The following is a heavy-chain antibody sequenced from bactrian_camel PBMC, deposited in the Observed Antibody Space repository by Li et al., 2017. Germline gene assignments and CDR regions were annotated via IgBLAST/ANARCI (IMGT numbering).Heavy chain of an antibody. V-gene: IGHV3S55*01. D-gene: IGHD1*01. CDR3: VRHAGVWPGWDYNY. CDR2: IRRSGGET. J-gene: IGHJ4*01. Sequence: HVQLVESGGGSVQAGGSLRLSCKVSGHSRGSNCVGWYRLPPGRAPAEREGIAAIRRSGGETWYAGSVKGRFTISRDGAKNTVYLQMDSLKPEDTAVYYCVRHAGVWPGWDYNYWGQGTQVTVS. CDR1: GHSRGSNC.